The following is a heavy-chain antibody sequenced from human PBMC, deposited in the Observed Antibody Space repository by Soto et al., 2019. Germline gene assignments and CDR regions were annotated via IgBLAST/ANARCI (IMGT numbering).Heavy chain of an antibody. J-gene: IGHJ6*02. Sequence: EVQLVQSGAEMKKPGESLKISCKASGYSFSTYWIGWVRQMPGKGLEWMGIIYPGDSDTKYSPSLQGQVTISADTSISPAYWQWTVRKASDTAMYSCARSRGGAYSSGWYSPSVYYNYGIDVWGQGTKVTVSS. D-gene: IGHD6-19*01. CDR1: GYSFSTYW. CDR3: ARSRGGAYSSGWYSPSVYYNYGIDV. CDR2: IYPGDSDT. V-gene: IGHV5-51*01.